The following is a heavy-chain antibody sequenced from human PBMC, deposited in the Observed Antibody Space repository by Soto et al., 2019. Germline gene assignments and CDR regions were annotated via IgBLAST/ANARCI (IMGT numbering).Heavy chain of an antibody. CDR3: ARDLDGARPAATPKKYYYYYGMDV. D-gene: IGHD2-2*01. Sequence: QVQLVESGGGVVQPGRSLRLSCAASGFTFSSYAMHWVRQAPGKGLEWVAVISYDGSNKYYADSVKGRLTISRDNSKNTLYLKMNSLRAEDTAVYYCARDLDGARPAATPKKYYYYYGMDVWGQGTTVTVSS. V-gene: IGHV3-30-3*01. J-gene: IGHJ6*02. CDR1: GFTFSSYA. CDR2: ISYDGSNK.